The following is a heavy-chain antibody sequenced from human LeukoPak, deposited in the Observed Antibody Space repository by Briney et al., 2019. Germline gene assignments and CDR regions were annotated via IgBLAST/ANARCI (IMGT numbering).Heavy chain of an antibody. D-gene: IGHD3-22*01. J-gene: IGHJ4*02. CDR3: ARAAYDSSGYLTL. CDR2: ISHDGGNK. Sequence: PGGSLRLSCAASGLTFSTYGMHWVRQAPGKGLEWVAVISHDGGNKKYADSVKGRFTISRDNSKKTLYLQMNSLRAEDTAVYYCARAAYDSSGYLTLWGQGTLVTVSS. CDR1: GLTFSTYG. V-gene: IGHV3-30*03.